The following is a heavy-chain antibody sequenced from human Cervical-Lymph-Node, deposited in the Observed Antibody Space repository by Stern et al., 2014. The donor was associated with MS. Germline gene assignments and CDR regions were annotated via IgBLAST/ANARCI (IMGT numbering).Heavy chain of an antibody. CDR1: GFSFSDYD. V-gene: IGHV3-11*01. CDR2: ISGSGGAI. CDR3: GRGDAGDY. D-gene: IGHD2-21*02. J-gene: IGHJ4*02. Sequence: VQLVESGVDLVKPGGSLRLSCVASGFSFSDYDMSWIRQAPGKGLEWISYISGSGGAIYYADSVQGRFTISRDNAKNSLFLQMNSLRAEDTAVYYCGRGDAGDYWGQGTLVTVAS.